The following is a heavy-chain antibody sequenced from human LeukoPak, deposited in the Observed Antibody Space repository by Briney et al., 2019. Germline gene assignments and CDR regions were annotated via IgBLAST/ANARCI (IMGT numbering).Heavy chain of an antibody. CDR1: GYIFTNYA. CDR2: ISGYNGNT. J-gene: IGHJ4*02. V-gene: IGHV1-18*01. CDR3: ARGKWPDY. D-gene: IGHD5-12*01. Sequence: GASVKVSCKPSGYIFTNYAISWVRQAPGQGLEWMGWISGYNGNTNYAQKLQGRVTLTTDTSTSTAYMELRSLTSDDTAVYYCARGKWPDYWGQGTLVTVSS.